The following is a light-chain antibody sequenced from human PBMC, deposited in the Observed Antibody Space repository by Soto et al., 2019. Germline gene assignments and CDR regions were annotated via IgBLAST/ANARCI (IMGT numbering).Light chain of an antibody. Sequence: EAVLTQSPGTLSLSPGERATLSCRASQSVSNNYLAWYQQKPGQAPRLLIFGSSDRATGIPDRFSGSGSGTDFILTISRLEPEDFAVYFCQQYGSSPPYTFGQGTKVEIK. J-gene: IGKJ2*01. CDR3: QQYGSSPPYT. V-gene: IGKV3-20*01. CDR1: QSVSNNY. CDR2: GSS.